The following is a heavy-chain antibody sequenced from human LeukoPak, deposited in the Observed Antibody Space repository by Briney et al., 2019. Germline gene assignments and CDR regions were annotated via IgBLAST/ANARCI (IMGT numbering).Heavy chain of an antibody. Sequence: NASGPTLVNPTQTLTLTCTFSGFSLSTSGVGVGWIRQPPGKALEWLSLIYWNDDKRYSPSLKSRLTITKDTSKNQVVLTMTNMDPVDTATYYCAHRPDSSGQYINWFDPWGQGTLVTVSS. CDR1: GFSLSTSGVG. CDR3: AHRPDSSGQYINWFDP. V-gene: IGHV2-5*01. CDR2: IYWNDDK. D-gene: IGHD3-22*01. J-gene: IGHJ5*02.